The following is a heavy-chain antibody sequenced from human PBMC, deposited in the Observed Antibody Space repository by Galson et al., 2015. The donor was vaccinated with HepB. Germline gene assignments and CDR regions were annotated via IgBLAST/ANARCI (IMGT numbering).Heavy chain of an antibody. V-gene: IGHV1-69*13. D-gene: IGHD6-13*01. CDR2: IIPIFGTA. CDR1: GGTFSSYA. CDR3: AREWGYSSSWSPRAFDY. Sequence: SVKVSCKASGGTFSSYAISWVRQAPGQGLEWMGGIIPIFGTANYAQKFQGRVTITADESTSTAYMELSSQRSEDTAVYYCAREWGYSSSWSPRAFDYWGQGTLVTVSS. J-gene: IGHJ4*02.